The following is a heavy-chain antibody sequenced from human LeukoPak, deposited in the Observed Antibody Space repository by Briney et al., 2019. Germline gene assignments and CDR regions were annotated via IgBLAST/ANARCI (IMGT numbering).Heavy chain of an antibody. V-gene: IGHV3-7*01. D-gene: IGHD2-2*01. Sequence: GASLSLSCAASGFTFSSYWMSWVRQAPGKGLEWVANIKPDGSEKYYVDSVKGRFTISRDNAKNSLYLQINNLRAEDTAVFYCATGYCTSSTCYRSRFDYWGQGTLVTVSS. CDR2: IKPDGSEK. CDR1: GFTFSSYW. J-gene: IGHJ4*02. CDR3: ATGYCTSSTCYRSRFDY.